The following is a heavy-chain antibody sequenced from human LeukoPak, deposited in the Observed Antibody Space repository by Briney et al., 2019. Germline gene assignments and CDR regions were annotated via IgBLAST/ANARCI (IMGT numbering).Heavy chain of an antibody. Sequence: GGSLRLSCAASGFTFSDFAMTWVRQAPGKGLEWVSAMSGSGDATGYADSVKGRFTISRDNSKNTLYLQMNSLIAEDTAVYYCAKGSSGWFDYWGQGTLVTVSS. D-gene: IGHD6-19*01. V-gene: IGHV3-23*01. CDR1: GFTFSDFA. J-gene: IGHJ4*02. CDR2: MSGSGDAT. CDR3: AKGSSGWFDY.